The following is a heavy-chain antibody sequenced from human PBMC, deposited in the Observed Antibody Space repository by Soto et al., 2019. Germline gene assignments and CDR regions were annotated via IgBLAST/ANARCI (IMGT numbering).Heavy chain of an antibody. CDR3: AKDAYTPIRTTAHDSGGLDH. V-gene: IGHV3-30*18. Sequence: QVQLVESGGGVVQPGRSLRLSCATSGFTFRFYDMHWVRQAPGKGLEWVAIISRDGNNKDYGDSVKGRFTISRDNSTNTLYLQMNSLRGEDTAVYYCAKDAYTPIRTTAHDSGGLDHWGRGTLVTVS. CDR2: ISRDGNNK. CDR1: GFTFRFYD. J-gene: IGHJ4*02. D-gene: IGHD4-4*01.